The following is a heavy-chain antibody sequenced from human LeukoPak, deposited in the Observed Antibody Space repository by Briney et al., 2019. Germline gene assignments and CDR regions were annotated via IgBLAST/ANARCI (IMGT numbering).Heavy chain of an antibody. CDR3: AKPFGDYVWGSN. Sequence: GGSLRLSCAASGFTFSSYVMHWVRQAPGKGPEWVAFIRYDGSNKCYADSVKGRFTISRDNSKNTLYLQMNSLRAEDTAVYYCAKPFGDYVWGSNWGQGTLVTVSS. J-gene: IGHJ4*02. V-gene: IGHV3-30*02. CDR1: GFTFSSYV. D-gene: IGHD3-16*01. CDR2: IRYDGSNK.